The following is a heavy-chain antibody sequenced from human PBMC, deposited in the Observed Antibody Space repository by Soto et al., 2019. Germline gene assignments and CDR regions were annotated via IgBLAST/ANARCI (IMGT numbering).Heavy chain of an antibody. D-gene: IGHD3-16*01. CDR3: AKTKEGGFDP. J-gene: IGHJ5*02. V-gene: IGHV4-59*01. CDR1: GDSISSNY. Sequence: QVQLQESGPGLVKPSETLSLTCTVSGDSISSNYWSWIRQPPGKGLEWIGYFHYSANTNYNPSLXPXVXIXXDTSNNHFFLTLTSVTATNTAVYYCAKTKEGGFDPWGQGILVTVSS. CDR2: FHYSANT.